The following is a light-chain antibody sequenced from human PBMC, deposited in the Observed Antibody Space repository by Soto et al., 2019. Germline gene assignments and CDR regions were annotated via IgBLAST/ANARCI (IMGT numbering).Light chain of an antibody. J-gene: IGKJ1*01. V-gene: IGKV3-15*01. CDR1: QSVSDN. CDR3: QQYNDWPLT. Sequence: EVLMTQSPDTLYVSPGERVTLSCRASQSVSDNLAWYQQKPGQAPSLLIYGAFTRATGIPTRFSGTGSGTEFTLTISSLQSEDFALYYCQQYNDWPLTFGQGTKVEV. CDR2: GAF.